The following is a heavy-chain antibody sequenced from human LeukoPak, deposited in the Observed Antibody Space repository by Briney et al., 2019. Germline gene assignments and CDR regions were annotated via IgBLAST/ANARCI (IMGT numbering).Heavy chain of an antibody. CDR1: GGSFSGYY. J-gene: IGHJ4*02. V-gene: IGHV4-34*01. Sequence: SETLSLTCAVYGGSFSGYYWSWIRQPPGKGLEWIGEINHSGSTNYNPSLKSRATISVDTSKNQFSLKLSSVTAADTAVYYCARGPRYYYDSSSYYFWGQGTLVTVSS. CDR3: ARGPRYYYDSSSYYF. D-gene: IGHD3-22*01. CDR2: INHSGST.